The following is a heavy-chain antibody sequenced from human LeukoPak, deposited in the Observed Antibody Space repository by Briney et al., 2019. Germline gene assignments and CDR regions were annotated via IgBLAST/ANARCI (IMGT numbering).Heavy chain of an antibody. J-gene: IGHJ4*02. CDR3: ARDLSAYYDSSGSSYSPFDY. CDR1: GYTFTGYY. D-gene: IGHD3-22*01. Sequence: GASVKVSCKASGYTFTGYYIHWVRQAPGQGLEWMGWINPNSGGTKYAQKFQGRVTMTWDTSISTAYMGLNTLRSDDTALYYCARDLSAYYDSSGSSYSPFDYWGQGTPVTVSS. V-gene: IGHV1-2*02. CDR2: INPNSGGT.